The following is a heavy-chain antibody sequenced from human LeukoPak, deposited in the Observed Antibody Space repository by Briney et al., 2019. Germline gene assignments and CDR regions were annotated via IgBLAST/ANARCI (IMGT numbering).Heavy chain of an antibody. CDR2: IYTRGST. CDR1: AGSISRGSSY. V-gene: IGHV4-61*02. CDR3: ARDYSTPSYYYYYVDG. Sequence: SQTLSLTCPVYAGSISRGSSYWSWIRQPAVKGLEWIWRIYTRGSTNYNPSLKTRVTLSVHTAQHPLCLRLSSLTAPPSTASYCARDYSTPSYYYYYVDGWGKATTVTPSS. D-gene: IGHD6-6*01. J-gene: IGHJ6*03.